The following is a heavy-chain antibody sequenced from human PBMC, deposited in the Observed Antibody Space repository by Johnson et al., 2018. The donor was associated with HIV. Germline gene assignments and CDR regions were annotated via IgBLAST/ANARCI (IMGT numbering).Heavy chain of an antibody. V-gene: IGHV3-30*04. CDR2: ISYDGSNK. CDR3: AREGGGQMGDAFDI. D-gene: IGHD2-8*01. J-gene: IGHJ3*02. CDR1: GFTFSSYA. Sequence: QVQLVESGGGVVQPGRSLRLSCAASGFTFSSYAMHWVRQAPGKGLEWVAVISYDGSNKYYADSVKGRFTISRDTSKNTLYLQMNSLGAEDTAVYYCAREGGGQMGDAFDIWGQGTMVTVSS.